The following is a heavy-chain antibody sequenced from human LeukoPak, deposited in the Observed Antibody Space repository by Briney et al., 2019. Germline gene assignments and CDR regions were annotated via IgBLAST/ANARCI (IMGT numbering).Heavy chain of an antibody. D-gene: IGHD6-13*01. J-gene: IGHJ6*03. CDR3: AKVGYSSSWYWRLLYYYYYMDV. V-gene: IGHV3-7*01. CDR1: GFTFSSYW. CDR2: IKQDGSEK. Sequence: GGSLRLSCAASGFTFSSYWMSWVRQAPGKGLEWVANIKQDGSEKYYVDSVKGRFTISRDNAKNSLYLQMNSLRAEDTAVYYCAKVGYSSSWYWRLLYYYYYMDVWGKGTTVTVSS.